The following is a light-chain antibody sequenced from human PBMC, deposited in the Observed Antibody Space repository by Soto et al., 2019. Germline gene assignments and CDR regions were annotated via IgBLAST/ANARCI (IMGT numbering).Light chain of an antibody. CDR1: QSVSSN. CDR3: QQYNNWPRT. CDR2: GAS. J-gene: IGKJ1*01. V-gene: IGKV3-15*01. Sequence: EIVMTQSPATLSVSPGERATLSCRASQSVSSNSAWYQQKPGQAPRLLIYGASTRATGIPARFSGSGSGTEFTLTISSLQSEDFAVYYCQQYNNWPRTFVQGTKVDIK.